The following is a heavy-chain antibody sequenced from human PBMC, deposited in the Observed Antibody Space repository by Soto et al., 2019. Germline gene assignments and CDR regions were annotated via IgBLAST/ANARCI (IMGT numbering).Heavy chain of an antibody. V-gene: IGHV3-33*08. D-gene: IGHD3-16*01. J-gene: IGHJ5*02. CDR3: ARGVLPISSTSWFDP. Sequence: GGSLRLSCAASGFTFSDHYMDWVRQAPGKGLEWVAVIGYDGSNKYYADSVKGRFTISRDNSKNTLYLQMNSLRAEGTAVYYCARGVLPISSTSWFDPWGQGTLVTVSS. CDR2: IGYDGSNK. CDR1: GFTFSDHY.